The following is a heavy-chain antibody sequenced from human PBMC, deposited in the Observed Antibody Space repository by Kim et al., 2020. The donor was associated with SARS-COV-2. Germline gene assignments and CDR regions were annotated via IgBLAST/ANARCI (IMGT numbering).Heavy chain of an antibody. Sequence: GGSLRLSCAASGFTFSSYWMSWVRQAPGKGLEWVANIKQDGSEKYYVGSVKGRFTISRDNAKNSLYLQMNSLRAEDTAVYYCARMEGSYFPPPRLKRMDGWGPGSTVTVS. J-gene: IGHJ6*02. V-gene: IGHV3-7*03. CDR3: ARMEGSYFPPPRLKRMDG. D-gene: IGHD1-26*01. CDR1: GFTFSSYW. CDR2: IKQDGSEK.